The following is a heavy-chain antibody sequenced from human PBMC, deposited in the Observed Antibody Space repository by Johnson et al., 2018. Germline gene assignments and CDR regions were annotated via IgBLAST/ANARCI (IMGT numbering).Heavy chain of an antibody. CDR3: ARLRVRPGEAPESYGGDDFDA. J-gene: IGHJ3*01. D-gene: IGHD1-14*01. V-gene: IGHV3-73*01. CDR1: GFIFSDSA. CDR2: VRTKVNDSVT. Sequence: VQLVQSGGGLVKPGGSLRLSCAASGFIFSDSALHWVRRASGKGLEWVGRVRTKVNDSVTASAESVQGRFTFSRDDSKNTDYLQMELLNAEDTAVYYCARLRVRPGEAPESYGGDDFDAWGLGTLVTVSS.